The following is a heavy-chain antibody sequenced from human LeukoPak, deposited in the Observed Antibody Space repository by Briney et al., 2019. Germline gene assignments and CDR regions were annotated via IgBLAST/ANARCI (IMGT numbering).Heavy chain of an antibody. D-gene: IGHD5-18*01. CDR2: MSAYNGKT. J-gene: IGHJ3*02. Sequence: GASVKVSCKASGYSFASYGFNWVRQAPGQGLEWMGWMSAYNGKTNYAQRLQGRVTMTADTSTSTAYMELRSLRSDDTAVYYCARGMGYSYGHPQGAFDIWGQGTMVTVSS. CDR1: GYSFASYG. V-gene: IGHV1-18*01. CDR3: ARGMGYSYGHPQGAFDI.